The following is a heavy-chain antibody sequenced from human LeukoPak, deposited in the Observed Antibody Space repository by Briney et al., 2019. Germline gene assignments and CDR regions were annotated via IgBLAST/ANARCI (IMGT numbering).Heavy chain of an antibody. J-gene: IGHJ4*02. CDR2: INHSGST. D-gene: IGHD4-23*01. CDR3: ASHGYGGGYFDY. CDR1: GGSFSGYY. V-gene: IGHV4-34*01. Sequence: SETLSLTCAVYGGSFSGYYWSWIRQPPGKGWGGIGEINHSGSTNYNPSLKSRVTISVDTSKNQFSLKLSSVTAADTAVYYCASHGYGGGYFDYWGQGTLVTVSS.